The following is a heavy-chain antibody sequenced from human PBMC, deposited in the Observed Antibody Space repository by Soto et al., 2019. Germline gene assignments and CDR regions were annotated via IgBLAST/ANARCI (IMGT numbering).Heavy chain of an antibody. J-gene: IGHJ5*02. CDR2: IISSSYI. D-gene: IGHD5-18*01. Sequence: GGSLRLYCAASGFTFSSYSMNWVRQAPGKGLEWVSSIISSSYIYYADSVKGRFTISRGNAKNSLYLQMNSRRAEDTAVYYCAREAGRGYSYGYGWFDPWGQGTLVTVSS. CDR3: AREAGRGYSYGYGWFDP. CDR1: GFTFSSYS. V-gene: IGHV3-21*01.